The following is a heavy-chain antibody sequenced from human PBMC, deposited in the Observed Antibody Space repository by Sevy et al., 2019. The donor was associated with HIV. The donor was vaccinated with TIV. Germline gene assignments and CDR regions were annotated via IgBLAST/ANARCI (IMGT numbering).Heavy chain of an antibody. CDR2: IYYNGPI. J-gene: IGHJ4*02. V-gene: IGHV4-59*08. CDR3: AGENAWGRGYS. CDR1: GGSITSLY. D-gene: IGHD1-26*01. Sequence: SETLSLTCTVSGGSITSLYWNWIRQPPGKGLEWIANIYYNGPINYNPSLRSRVTLSLDTSKNQFSPRLSSVTAADTAMYYCAGENAWGRGYSWGQGTLVTVSS.